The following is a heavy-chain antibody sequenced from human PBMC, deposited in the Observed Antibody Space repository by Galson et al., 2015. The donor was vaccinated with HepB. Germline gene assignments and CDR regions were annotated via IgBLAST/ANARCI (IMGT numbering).Heavy chain of an antibody. CDR1: GYTFTSYY. CDR3: AMEPLGNWNYVPSWYFDL. D-gene: IGHD1-7*01. J-gene: IGHJ2*01. CDR2: INPSGGST. V-gene: IGHV1-46*03. Sequence: SVKVSCKASGYTFTSYYMHWVRQAPGQGLEWMGIINPSGGSTSYAQKFQGRVTMTRDTSTSTVYMELSSLGSEDTAVYYCAMEPLGNWNYVPSWYFDLWGRGTLVTVSS.